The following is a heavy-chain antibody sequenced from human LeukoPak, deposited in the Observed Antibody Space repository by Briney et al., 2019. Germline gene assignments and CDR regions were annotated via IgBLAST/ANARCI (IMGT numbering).Heavy chain of an antibody. CDR1: GFTFSNAW. CDR2: IKSKTDGGTT. D-gene: IGHD3-3*01. V-gene: IGHV3-15*01. CDR3: TTGSYDFWSGYYDY. J-gene: IGHJ4*02. Sequence: PGGSLRLSCAASGFTFSNAWMSWVRQAPGKGLEWVGRIKSKTDGGTTDYAAPVKGRFTISRDDSKNTLYLQMNSLKTEDTAVYYCTTGSYDFWSGYYDYWGQGTLVTVSS.